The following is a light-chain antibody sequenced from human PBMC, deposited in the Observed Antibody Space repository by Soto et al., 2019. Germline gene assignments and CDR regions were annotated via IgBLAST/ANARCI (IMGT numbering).Light chain of an antibody. V-gene: IGKV1-33*01. CDR3: QQYDNLPSIT. Sequence: DIQMTQSPSSLSASVGDRVTITCQASQDISNYLNWYQQKPGKAPKLLIYDASNLETGVPSRFSGSRSGTNFTVTISTLPQEDMATNYCQQYDNLPSITFGQGTRLAIK. CDR2: DAS. J-gene: IGKJ5*01. CDR1: QDISNY.